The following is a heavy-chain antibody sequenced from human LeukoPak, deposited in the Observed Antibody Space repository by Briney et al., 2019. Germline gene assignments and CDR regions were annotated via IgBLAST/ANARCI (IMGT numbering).Heavy chain of an antibody. V-gene: IGHV3-30*04. D-gene: IGHD5-24*01. J-gene: IGHJ4*02. CDR2: ISYDGSNK. CDR3: ARSGNGYNPGESFDY. CDR1: GFTFSSYA. Sequence: GGSLGLSCAASGFTFSSYAMHWVRQAPGKGLEWMTVISYDGSNKYYADSVKGRFTISRDNSKNTLYLQMNSLRAEDTAVYYCARSGNGYNPGESFDYWGQGTLVTVSS.